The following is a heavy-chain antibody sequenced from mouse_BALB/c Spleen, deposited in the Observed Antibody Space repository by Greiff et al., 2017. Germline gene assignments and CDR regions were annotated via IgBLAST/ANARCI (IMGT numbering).Heavy chain of an antibody. D-gene: IGHD1-1*02. CDR2: INPSTGYT. CDR3: ARRRAGGYRYFDY. Sequence: VQLQESGAELAKPGASVKMSCKASGYTFTSYWMHWVKQRPGQGLEWIGFINPSTGYTEYNQKFKDKATLTADKSSSTAYMQLSSLTSEDSAVYYCARRRAGGYRYFDYWGQGTTLTVSS. J-gene: IGHJ2*01. CDR1: GYTFTSYW. V-gene: IGHV1-7*01.